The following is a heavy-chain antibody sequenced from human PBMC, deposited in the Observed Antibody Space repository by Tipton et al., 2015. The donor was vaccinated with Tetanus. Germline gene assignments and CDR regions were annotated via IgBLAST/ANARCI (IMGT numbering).Heavy chain of an antibody. CDR3: ARDFRERSGTYFSYYYTMDV. V-gene: IGHV4-4*07. CDR1: GGSLSTFY. J-gene: IGHJ6*02. D-gene: IGHD1-26*01. Sequence: TLSLTCTVSGGSLSTFYWNWIRQPAGKGLEWIGRIYSSGSTNYNPSLKSRVTMSIDTSKNQFSLGLTSVTAADTAVYYRARDFRERSGTYFSYYYTMDVWGQGTTVTVSS. CDR2: IYSSGST.